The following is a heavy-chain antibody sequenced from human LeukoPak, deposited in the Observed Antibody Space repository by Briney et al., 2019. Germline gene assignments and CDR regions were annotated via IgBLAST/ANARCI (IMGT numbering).Heavy chain of an antibody. CDR1: GYTFTSYS. J-gene: IGHJ4*02. Sequence: GASVKVSCKASGYTFTSYSISWVRQAPGQGLEWMGWISAYNGNTNYAQKLQGRVTMTTDTSTSTAYMELRSLRSDDTAVYYCARDYGVITTLVWFDYWGQGTLVTVSS. V-gene: IGHV1-18*01. CDR3: ARDYGVITTLVWFDY. CDR2: ISAYNGNT. D-gene: IGHD3-22*01.